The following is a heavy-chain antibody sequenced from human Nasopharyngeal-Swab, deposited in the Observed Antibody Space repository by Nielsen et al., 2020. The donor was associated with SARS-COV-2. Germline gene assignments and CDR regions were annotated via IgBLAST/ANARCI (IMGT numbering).Heavy chain of an antibody. CDR3: ARVANFIGSDFFDY. V-gene: IGHV4-34*01. Sequence: SETLSLTCAVSGESFSGHFWSWIRQSPGKGLEWIGQINYDGDTDNVSLKSRVTMSVDTTKKRFSLNLKSLTAADTAVYYCARVANFIGSDFFDYWGQGTPVIVSS. D-gene: IGHD3-3*01. CDR1: GESFSGHF. J-gene: IGHJ4*02. CDR2: INYDGD.